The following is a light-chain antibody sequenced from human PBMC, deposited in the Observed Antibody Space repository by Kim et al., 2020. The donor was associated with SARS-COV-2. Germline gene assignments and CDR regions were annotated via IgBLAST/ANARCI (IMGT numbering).Light chain of an antibody. CDR3: SAWDSSLNAWV. J-gene: IGLJ3*02. V-gene: IGLV10-54*04. CDR1: NNNVGNQG. Sequence: QAGLTQPPSVSKGLRQTATLTCTGNNNNVGNQGAAWLQQHQGHPPKLLSYRNNNRPSGISERFSASRSGDTASLTITGLQPEYETDYYCSAWDSSLNAWVFGGGTQLTVL. CDR2: RNN.